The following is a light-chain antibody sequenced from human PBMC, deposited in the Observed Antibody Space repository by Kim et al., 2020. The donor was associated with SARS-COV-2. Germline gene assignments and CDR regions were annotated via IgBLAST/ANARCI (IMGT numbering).Light chain of an antibody. CDR1: QSVSSSY. J-gene: IGKJ2*01. V-gene: IGKV3-20*01. Sequence: LSPGERASLSCRASQSVSSSYLAWYQQKPGQAPRLLIYGASSRATGIPDRFSGSGSGTDFTLTISRLEPEDFAVYYCQQYVSSPRTFGQGTKLEIK. CDR3: QQYVSSPRT. CDR2: GAS.